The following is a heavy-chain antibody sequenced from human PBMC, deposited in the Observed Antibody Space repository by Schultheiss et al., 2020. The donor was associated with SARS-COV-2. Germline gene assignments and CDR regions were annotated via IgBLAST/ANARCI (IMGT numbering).Heavy chain of an antibody. V-gene: IGHV5-51*01. CDR2: IYPGDSDT. CDR3: ARCDYGEDCGMDV. CDR1: GYSFTSYW. Sequence: GGSLRLSCKGSGYSFTSYWIGWVRQMPGKGLEWMGIIYPGDSDTRYSPSFQGQVTISADKSISTAYLQWSSLKASDTAMYYCARCDYGEDCGMDVWGQGTTVTVSS. J-gene: IGHJ6*02. D-gene: IGHD4-17*01.